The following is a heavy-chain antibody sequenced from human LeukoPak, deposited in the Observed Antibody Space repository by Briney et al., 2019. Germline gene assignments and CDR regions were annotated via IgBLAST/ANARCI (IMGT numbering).Heavy chain of an antibody. CDR3: ARRGRSSNYFDY. CDR2: IYPGDSDT. D-gene: IGHD6-6*01. Sequence: VESLKISCKGSGYSFTSYWIGWVRQMPGKGLECMGIIYPGDSDTRYSPSFQGQVTMSADKSISTAYLQWSSLKGSDTAMYYSARRGRSSNYFDYWGQGTLVTVSS. V-gene: IGHV5-51*01. J-gene: IGHJ4*02. CDR1: GYSFTSYW.